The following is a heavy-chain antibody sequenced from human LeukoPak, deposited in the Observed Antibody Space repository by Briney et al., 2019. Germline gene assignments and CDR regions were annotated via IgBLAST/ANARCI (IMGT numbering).Heavy chain of an antibody. J-gene: IGHJ5*02. D-gene: IGHD2-2*01. V-gene: IGHV3-23*01. Sequence: GGSLRLSCAASGFTFSSYGMSWVRQAPGKGLEWVSAISGSGGSTYYADSVKGRFTISRDNSKNTLYLQMNSLRAEDTAVYYCAKDRSGDIVVVPAATSDWFDPWGQGTLVTVSS. CDR1: GFTFSSYG. CDR2: ISGSGGST. CDR3: AKDRSGDIVVVPAATSDWFDP.